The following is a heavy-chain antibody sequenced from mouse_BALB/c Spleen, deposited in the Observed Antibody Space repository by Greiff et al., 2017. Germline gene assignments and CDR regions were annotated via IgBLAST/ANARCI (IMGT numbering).Heavy chain of an antibody. V-gene: IGHV5-12-1*01. CDR2: ISSGGGST. D-gene: IGHD1-2*01. J-gene: IGHJ4*01. CDR1: GFAFSSYD. CDR3: ARLRHYAMDY. Sequence: EVHLVESGGGLVKPGGSLKLSCAASGFAFSSYDMSWVRQTPEKRLEWVAYISSGGGSTYYPDTVKGRFTISRDNAKNTLYLQMSSLKSEDTAMYYCARLRHYAMDYWGQGTSVTVSA.